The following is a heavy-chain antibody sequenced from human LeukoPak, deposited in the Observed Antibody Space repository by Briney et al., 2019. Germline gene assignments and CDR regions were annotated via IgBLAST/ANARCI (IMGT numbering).Heavy chain of an antibody. V-gene: IGHV4-4*07. Sequence: SETLSLTCTVSGGSISSYYWSWIRQPAGKGLEWIGRIYTSGSTNYNPSLKSRVTMSVDTSKNQFSLKLSSVTAADTAVYYCARDGDIVVVPAAMSGMYYYYGMDVWGQGTTVTVSS. J-gene: IGHJ6*02. CDR2: IYTSGST. CDR1: GGSISSYY. CDR3: ARDGDIVVVPAAMSGMYYYYGMDV. D-gene: IGHD2-2*01.